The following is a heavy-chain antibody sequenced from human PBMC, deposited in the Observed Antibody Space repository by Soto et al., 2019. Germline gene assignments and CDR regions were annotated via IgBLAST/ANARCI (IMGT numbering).Heavy chain of an antibody. CDR1: GFPFSNAW. D-gene: IGHD5-18*01. J-gene: IGHJ4*02. CDR2: IKSKADGGTT. Sequence: EVQLVESGGGLVKPGGSLRLSCAASGFPFSNAWMFWVRQVPGKGLEWVGRIKSKADGGTTDYAAPVKGRFTISRDDSKNALYLQMSSLKTEDTAIYYCTTGYSYGLRNRWGQGTLVTVSS. V-gene: IGHV3-15*01. CDR3: TTGYSYGLRNR.